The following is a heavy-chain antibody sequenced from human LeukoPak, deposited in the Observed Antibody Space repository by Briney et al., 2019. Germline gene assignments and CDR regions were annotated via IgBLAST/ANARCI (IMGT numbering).Heavy chain of an antibody. Sequence: SETLSLTCTVSGGSITSSSHYWGWIRQPPGKGLEWIGSIYYSGNTYYKPSLKSRVTISVDTSKNQFSLRLSSVTAADTAVYYCARHDGSNNLDYWGQGTLVTVSS. J-gene: IGHJ4*02. CDR2: IYYSGNT. V-gene: IGHV4-39*01. D-gene: IGHD1-14*01. CDR1: GGSITSSSHY. CDR3: ARHDGSNNLDY.